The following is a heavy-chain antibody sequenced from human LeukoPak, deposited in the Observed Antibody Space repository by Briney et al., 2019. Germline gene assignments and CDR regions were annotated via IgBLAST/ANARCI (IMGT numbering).Heavy chain of an antibody. Sequence: GGSLRLSCAASGFTFSSYAMGWVRQAPGKGLEWVSAISGSGGSTYYADSVKGRFTISRDNSKNTLYLQMNSLRAEDTAVYYCAKGYINYYYYYMDVWGKGTTVTVSS. V-gene: IGHV3-23*01. CDR1: GFTFSSYA. CDR3: AKGYINYYYYYMDV. CDR2: ISGSGGST. J-gene: IGHJ6*03. D-gene: IGHD5-18*01.